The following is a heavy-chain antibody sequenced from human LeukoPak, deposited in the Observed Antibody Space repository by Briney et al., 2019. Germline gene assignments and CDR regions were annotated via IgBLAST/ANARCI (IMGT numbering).Heavy chain of an antibody. V-gene: IGHV4-39*01. CDR3: ARLSKGQYFDYIFDN. J-gene: IGHJ4*02. CDR2: IYYTGST. Sequence: SETLSLTCTVSGGSVSSTEFYWGWIRQPPGKGLQWIGNIYYTGSTYYNPSLNSRVAMSVDTSQNQFSLKMASVTAADTAVYYCARLSKGQYFDYIFDNWGQGTLVTVSS. CDR1: GGSVSSTEFY. D-gene: IGHD3-9*01.